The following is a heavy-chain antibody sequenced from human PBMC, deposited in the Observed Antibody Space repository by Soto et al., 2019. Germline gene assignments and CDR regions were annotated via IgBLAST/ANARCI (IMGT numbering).Heavy chain of an antibody. CDR2: IWYDGSNK. Sequence: QVQVVESGGGVVQPGRSLRLSCAASGFTFSSYGMHWVRQAPGKGLEWVAVIWYDGSNKYYADSVKGRFTISRDNSKNTLYLQMNSLRAEDTAVYYCARVDSGTYLVAFDYWGQGTLVTVSS. J-gene: IGHJ4*02. CDR1: GFTFSSYG. V-gene: IGHV3-33*01. CDR3: ARVDSGTYLVAFDY. D-gene: IGHD1-26*01.